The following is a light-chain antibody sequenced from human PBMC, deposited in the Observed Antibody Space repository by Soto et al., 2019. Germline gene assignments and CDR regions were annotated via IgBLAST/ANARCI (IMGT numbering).Light chain of an antibody. CDR1: SSDVGGYNY. Sequence: VLTQPASVSGSPGQSITISCTGTSSDVGGYNYVSWYQQHPGKAPKLMIYYVSHRPSGVSNRFSGSKSGNTASLTISGFQAEDEADYYCSSYTSINSYVFGTGTKVTVL. V-gene: IGLV2-14*03. CDR2: YVS. CDR3: SSYTSINSYV. J-gene: IGLJ1*01.